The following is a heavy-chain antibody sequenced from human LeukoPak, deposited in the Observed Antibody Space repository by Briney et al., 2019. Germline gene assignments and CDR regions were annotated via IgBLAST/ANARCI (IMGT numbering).Heavy chain of an antibody. Sequence: GGSLRLSCAASGFTFSSYEINWVRQAPGKGLEWVSYISSSGSTRYYADSVKGRFTISRDNAKNSLYLQINSLRAEDTAVYYCAKDLSYGSGYVNWGQGTLVTVSS. D-gene: IGHD3-10*01. V-gene: IGHV3-48*03. CDR1: GFTFSSYE. CDR3: AKDLSYGSGYVN. CDR2: ISSSGSTR. J-gene: IGHJ4*02.